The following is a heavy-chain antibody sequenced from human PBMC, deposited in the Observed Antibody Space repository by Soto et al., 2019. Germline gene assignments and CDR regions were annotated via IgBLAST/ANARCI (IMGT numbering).Heavy chain of an antibody. D-gene: IGHD2-15*01. CDR1: GYTISDYG. CDR2: ISAHNGDT. CDR3: ARQMVLVAEAYFDY. J-gene: IGHJ4*02. V-gene: IGHV1-18*04. Sequence: QVQLVQSGPEVKKPGASVRVSCKASGYTISDYGITWVRQAPGEGLEWMGGISAHNGDTNYAQKFQGRVTMTTDTATDTASMDLRSLTSEDTAVYYSARQMVLVAEAYFDYWGQGILVTLSS.